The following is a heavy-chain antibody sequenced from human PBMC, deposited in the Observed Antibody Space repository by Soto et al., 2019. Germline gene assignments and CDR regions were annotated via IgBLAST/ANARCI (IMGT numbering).Heavy chain of an antibody. J-gene: IGHJ6*02. Sequence: QVQLQESGPGLVKPSETLSLSCTVSGGSISSYHWSWIRQTPGKGLEWIGYVHYSWGSNYNPSLKSRVAISLDTSKCQFSLKLTSVTATDTAVYYCARQGVWALHGLVEVWGQGTTVTVSS. CDR2: VHYSWGS. D-gene: IGHD1-26*01. CDR1: GGSISSYH. CDR3: ARQGVWALHGLVEV. V-gene: IGHV4-59*08.